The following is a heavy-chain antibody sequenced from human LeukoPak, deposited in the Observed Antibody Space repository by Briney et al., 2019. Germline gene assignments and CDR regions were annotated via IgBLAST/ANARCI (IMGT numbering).Heavy chain of an antibody. J-gene: IGHJ5*02. V-gene: IGHV4-34*01. D-gene: IGHD1-14*01. CDR1: GGFFSGYY. CDR2: INHSGST. Sequence: PSETLSLTCAVYGGFFSGYYWSWIRQPPGKGLEWIGEINHSGSTNYNPSLKSRVTISVDTSKNQFSLKLSSVTAADTAVYYCARETPGGLTWGQGTLVTVSS. CDR3: ARETPGGLT.